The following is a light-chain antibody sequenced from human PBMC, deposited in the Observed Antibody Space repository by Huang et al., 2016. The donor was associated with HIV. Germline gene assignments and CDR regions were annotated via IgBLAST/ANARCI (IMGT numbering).Light chain of an antibody. Sequence: VMTQSPATLSVSPGERATLSCRASQRVNNNLAWFQQNPGQAPRLLIYGASTMATGIPARFSGSGSGTEFTLTISSLQSEDLAVYYCQQYNNWPITFGPGTKVDVK. CDR3: QQYNNWPIT. CDR2: GAS. J-gene: IGKJ3*01. V-gene: IGKV3-15*01. CDR1: QRVNNN.